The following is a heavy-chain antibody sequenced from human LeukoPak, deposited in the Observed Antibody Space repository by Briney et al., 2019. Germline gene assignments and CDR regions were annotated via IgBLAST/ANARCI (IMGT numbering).Heavy chain of an antibody. CDR2: ISAYNGNT. CDR3: AREFEDAGDYYDSSGYYWVRWFDP. J-gene: IGHJ5*02. V-gene: IGHV1-18*01. D-gene: IGHD3-22*01. Sequence: GASVKVSCKASGYTFTSYGISWVRQAPGQGLEWMGWISAYNGNTNYAQKLQGRVTMTTDTSTSTAYMELRSLRSDDKAVYYCAREFEDAGDYYDSSGYYWVRWFDPWGQGTLVTVSS. CDR1: GYTFTSYG.